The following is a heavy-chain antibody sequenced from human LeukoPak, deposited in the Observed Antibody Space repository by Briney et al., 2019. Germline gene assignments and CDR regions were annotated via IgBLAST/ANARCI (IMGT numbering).Heavy chain of an antibody. J-gene: IGHJ4*02. V-gene: IGHV3-30-3*01. D-gene: IGHD3-10*01. CDR3: ARGWWFGELSLFDY. Sequence: GRSLRLSCAASGFTFSSYAMHWVRQAPGKGLEWVAVISYDGSNKYYADSVKGRFTISRDNSKNTLYLQMNSLRAEDTAVYYCARGWWFGELSLFDYWGQGTLVTVSS. CDR1: GFTFSSYA. CDR2: ISYDGSNK.